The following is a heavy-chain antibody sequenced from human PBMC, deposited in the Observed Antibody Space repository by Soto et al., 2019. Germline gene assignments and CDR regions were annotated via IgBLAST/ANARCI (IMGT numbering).Heavy chain of an antibody. J-gene: IGHJ6*02. CDR1: GGSISSYY. V-gene: IGHV4-59*01. CDR3: ARDRYNWKRYGMDV. D-gene: IGHD1-20*01. CDR2: IYYSGST. Sequence: SETLSLTCTVSGGSISSYYWSWIRQPPGKGLEWIGYIYYSGSTNYNPSLKSRVTISVDTSKNQFSLKLSSVTAADTAVYYCARDRYNWKRYGMDVWGQGTTVTVSS.